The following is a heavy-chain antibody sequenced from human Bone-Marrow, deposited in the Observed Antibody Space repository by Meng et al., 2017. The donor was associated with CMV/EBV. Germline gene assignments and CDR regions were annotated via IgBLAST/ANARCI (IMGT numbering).Heavy chain of an antibody. CDR1: GYSISSGYY. V-gene: IGHV4-38-2*02. Sequence: SETLSLTCTVSGYSISSGYYWGWIRQPPGKGLEWIGSIYHSGSTYYNPSLKSRVTISVDTSKNQFSLKLSSVTAADTAVYYCARILYDSSGYPDYWGQGTLVTSPQ. CDR3: ARILYDSSGYPDY. CDR2: IYHSGST. J-gene: IGHJ4*02. D-gene: IGHD3-22*01.